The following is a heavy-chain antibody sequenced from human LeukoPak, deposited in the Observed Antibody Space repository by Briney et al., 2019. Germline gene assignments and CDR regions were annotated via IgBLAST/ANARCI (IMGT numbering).Heavy chain of an antibody. Sequence: GGSLRLSCAASGFTFDNHAMSWVRQAPGKGLEWVSTIRSNGDTTYYADSVKGRFTISRDNSKNTLYLQMNGLRADDTAVYYCAKDHTPLTVVVPHFNYWGQGTLVSVSS. V-gene: IGHV3-23*01. CDR1: GFTFDNHA. J-gene: IGHJ4*02. CDR2: IRSNGDTT. D-gene: IGHD2-15*01. CDR3: AKDHTPLTVVVPHFNY.